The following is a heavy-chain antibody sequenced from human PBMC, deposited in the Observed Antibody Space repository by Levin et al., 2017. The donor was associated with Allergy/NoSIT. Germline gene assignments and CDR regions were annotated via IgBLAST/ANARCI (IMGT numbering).Heavy chain of an antibody. Sequence: QTGGSLRLSCAASGFTFSDHYMDWVRQAPGKGLEWVGRIRNKANSFTTEYAASVKGRFIISGDDSKNSLYLQMNGLKTEDTAVYYCARVDADTGMYYLDYWGQGTLVTVSS. CDR3: ARVDADTGMYYLDY. CDR2: IRNKANSFTT. CDR1: GFTFSDHY. J-gene: IGHJ4*02. D-gene: IGHD1-14*01. V-gene: IGHV3-72*01.